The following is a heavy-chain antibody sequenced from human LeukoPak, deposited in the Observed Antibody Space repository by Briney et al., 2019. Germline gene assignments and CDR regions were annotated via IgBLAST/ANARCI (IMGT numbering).Heavy chain of an antibody. CDR1: GGSISSGGYY. CDR3: ARDVISGSYSGY. Sequence: SQTLSLTCTVSGGSISSGGYYWSWIRQPPGKGLEWIGYIYHSGSTYYNPSLKSRVTISVDRSKNQFSLKLSSVTAADTAVYYCARDVISGSYSGYWGQGTLVTVSS. D-gene: IGHD1-26*01. J-gene: IGHJ4*02. CDR2: IYHSGST. V-gene: IGHV4-30-2*01.